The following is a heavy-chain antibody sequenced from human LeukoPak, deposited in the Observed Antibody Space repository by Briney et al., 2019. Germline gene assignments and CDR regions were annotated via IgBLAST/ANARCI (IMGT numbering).Heavy chain of an antibody. CDR3: ARDKSGFLEWLSYDAFDI. D-gene: IGHD3-3*01. CDR1: GYTFTSYG. Sequence: GASVKVSCKASGYTFTSYGISWVRQAPGQGLEWMGWISAYNGNTNYAQKLQGRVTMTTDTSTSTAYMELRSLRSDDTAVYYCARDKSGFLEWLSYDAFDIWGQGTMVTVSS. CDR2: ISAYNGNT. J-gene: IGHJ3*02. V-gene: IGHV1-18*01.